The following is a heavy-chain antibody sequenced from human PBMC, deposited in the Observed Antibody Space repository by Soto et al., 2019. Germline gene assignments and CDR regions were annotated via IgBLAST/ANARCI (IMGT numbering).Heavy chain of an antibody. J-gene: IGHJ5*02. CDR2: IYYSGST. CDR3: ARAGVATIYPGNNWFDP. CDR1: GGSISSGDYY. D-gene: IGHD5-12*01. Sequence: QVQLQESGPGLVKPSQTLSLTCTVSGGSISSGDYYWSWIRQPPGKGLEWIGYIYYSGSTYYNPSPQSRVTTSVDTSKTQFSLNLSSVTAADTAMYYCARAGVATIYPGNNWFDPWGQGTLVTVSS. V-gene: IGHV4-30-4*01.